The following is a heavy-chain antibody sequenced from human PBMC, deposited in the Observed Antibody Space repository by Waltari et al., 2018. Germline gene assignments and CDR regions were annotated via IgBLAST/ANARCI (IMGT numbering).Heavy chain of an antibody. Sequence: QVQLVESGGGVVQPGRSLRLSCAASGFTFSSYAMHWVRQAPGKGLGWVAVISYDGSNKYYADSVKGRFTISRDNSKNTLYLQMNSLRAEDTAVYYCARLPHSSGYAFDYWGQGTLVTVSS. D-gene: IGHD3-22*01. CDR2: ISYDGSNK. CDR1: GFTFSSYA. CDR3: ARLPHSSGYAFDY. J-gene: IGHJ4*02. V-gene: IGHV3-30*01.